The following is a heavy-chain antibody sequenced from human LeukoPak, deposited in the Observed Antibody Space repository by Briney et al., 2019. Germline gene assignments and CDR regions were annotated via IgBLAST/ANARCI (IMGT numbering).Heavy chain of an antibody. CDR3: ARGSERSTMITPAKDFDY. D-gene: IGHD3-22*01. CDR1: GYRFINYW. V-gene: IGHV5-51*01. Sequence: GESLQISFKGSGYRFINYWIAWVRPMPGKGLEWMGIMYPGDSDRRYSPSFQGQVTISVDKSISTAYLQWSSLKASDTAVYYCARGSERSTMITPAKDFDYWGQGTLVTVSS. J-gene: IGHJ4*02. CDR2: MYPGDSDR.